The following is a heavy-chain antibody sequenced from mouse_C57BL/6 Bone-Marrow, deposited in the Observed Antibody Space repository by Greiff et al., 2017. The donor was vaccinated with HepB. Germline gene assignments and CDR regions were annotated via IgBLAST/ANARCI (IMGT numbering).Heavy chain of an antibody. CDR3: ARKDGYYEMDY. CDR2: IWSGGST. CDR1: GFSLTSYG. J-gene: IGHJ4*01. D-gene: IGHD2-3*01. V-gene: IGHV2-2*01. Sequence: VMLVESGPGLVQPSQSLSITCTVSGFSLTSYGVHWVRQSPGKGLEWLGVIWSGGSTDYNAAFISRLSISKDNSKSQVFFKMNSPQADDTAIYYCARKDGYYEMDYWGQGTSVTVSS.